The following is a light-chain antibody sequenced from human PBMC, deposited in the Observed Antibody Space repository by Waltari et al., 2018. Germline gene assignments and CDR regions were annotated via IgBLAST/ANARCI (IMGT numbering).Light chain of an antibody. Sequence: EIVLTQSPATLSLSPGDRATVSCRASQSVDSYLAWYQQKPGQAPRLLIYDASNRATGIPARFSGSGSGTDFTLTISSLEPEDFAVYYCQQRSNWPPITFGQGTRLEIK. V-gene: IGKV3-11*01. CDR3: QQRSNWPPIT. CDR2: DAS. J-gene: IGKJ5*01. CDR1: QSVDSY.